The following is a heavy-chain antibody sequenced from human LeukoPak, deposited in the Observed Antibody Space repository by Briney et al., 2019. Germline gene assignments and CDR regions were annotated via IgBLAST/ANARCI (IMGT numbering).Heavy chain of an antibody. Sequence: SETLSLTCTVSGGPISSHYWSWIRQPPGKGLEWIEYIYYSGSTNYNPSLKSRVTISVDTSKNQFSLKLSSVTAAYTAVYYCARERGVLLWFGVPRGFDTIVIWGQGTLVTVSS. D-gene: IGHD3-10*01. J-gene: IGHJ3*02. V-gene: IGHV4-59*11. CDR2: IYYSGST. CDR1: GGPISSHY. CDR3: ARERGVLLWFGVPRGFDTIVI.